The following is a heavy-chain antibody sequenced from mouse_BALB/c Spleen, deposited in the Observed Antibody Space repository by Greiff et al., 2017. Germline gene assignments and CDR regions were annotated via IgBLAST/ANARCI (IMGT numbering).Heavy chain of an antibody. V-gene: IGHV7-3*02. CDR1: GFTFTDYY. J-gene: IGHJ1*01. D-gene: IGHD2-2*01. Sequence: DVMLVESGGGLVQPGGSLRLSCATSGFTFTDYYMSWVRQPPGKALEWLGFIRNKANGYTTEYSASVKGRFTISRDNSQSILYLQMNTLRAEDSATYYCARGGGYYGYFDVWGAGTTVTVSS. CDR2: IRNKANGYTT. CDR3: ARGGGYYGYFDV.